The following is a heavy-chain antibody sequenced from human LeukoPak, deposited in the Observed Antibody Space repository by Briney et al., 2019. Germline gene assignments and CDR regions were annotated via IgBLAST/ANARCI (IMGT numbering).Heavy chain of an antibody. Sequence: RASETLSLTCTVSGGSISSYYWSWIRQPPGKGLEWIGEINHSGSTNYNPSLKSRVTISVDTSKNQFSLKLSSVTAADTAVYYCARNYYYDSSGYYGITDDAFDIWGQGTMVTVSS. J-gene: IGHJ3*02. CDR2: INHSGST. D-gene: IGHD3-22*01. CDR3: ARNYYYDSSGYYGITDDAFDI. CDR1: GGSISSYY. V-gene: IGHV4-34*01.